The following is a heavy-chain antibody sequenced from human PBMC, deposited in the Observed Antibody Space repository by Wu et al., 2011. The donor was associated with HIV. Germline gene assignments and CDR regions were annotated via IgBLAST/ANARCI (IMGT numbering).Heavy chain of an antibody. CDR2: ISAYNDNX. Sequence: SVKVSCKTSGYIFTNYGISWVRQAPGRGLEWMGWISAYNDNXNYAQKLQGRVTMTTDTSTNTADMELRSLRSDDTAVYYCARGPREGWYFDVWGRGTLVIVSS. D-gene: IGHD1-26*01. CDR1: GYIFTNYG. CDR3: ARGPREGWYFDV. J-gene: IGHJ2*01. V-gene: IGHV1-18*01.